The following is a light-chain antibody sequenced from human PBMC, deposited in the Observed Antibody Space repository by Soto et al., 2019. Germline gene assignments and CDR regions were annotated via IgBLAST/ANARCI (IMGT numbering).Light chain of an antibody. CDR3: QQCGGSPLFS. V-gene: IGKV3-20*01. CDR1: ESVTSSC. J-gene: IGKJ3*01. CDR2: TTS. Sequence: EIVLTQSPDTLSLSPGERATLSCTASESVTSSCLAWYQRKPGQAPRLLIHTTSTRATDIPDRFSGSESGTDFTLTISRLEPEDFAVYYCQQCGGSPLFSFGPGTRVDI.